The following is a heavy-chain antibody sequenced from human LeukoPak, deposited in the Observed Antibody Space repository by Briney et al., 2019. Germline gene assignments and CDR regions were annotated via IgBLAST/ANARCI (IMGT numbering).Heavy chain of an antibody. V-gene: IGHV4-34*01. D-gene: IGHD3/OR15-3a*01. Sequence: TSETLSLTCAVYGGSFSGYYWSWIRQPPGKGLEWIGEINHSGSTNYNPSLKSRVTISVDSSKNQFSLMLSSVTAADTAVYYCARQTGSGLFTLPGGQGTLVTVSS. CDR1: GGSFSGYY. CDR3: ARQTGSGLFTLP. J-gene: IGHJ4*02. CDR2: INHSGST.